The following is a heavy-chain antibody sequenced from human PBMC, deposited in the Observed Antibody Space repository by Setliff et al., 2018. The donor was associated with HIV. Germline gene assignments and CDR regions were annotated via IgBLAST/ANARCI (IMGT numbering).Heavy chain of an antibody. CDR2: MHTSGNT. J-gene: IGHJ4*02. D-gene: IGHD5-18*01. CDR3: ARDQKGYSYGYFDS. Sequence: SETLSLTCTSSGDSISGYYWSWIRQPAGKGLEWIGRMHTSGNTNYNPSLESRVTMSVDTSKNQFSLRLSSVTAADTAVYYCARDQKGYSYGYFDSWGQGTLVTVS. V-gene: IGHV4-4*07. CDR1: GDSISGYY.